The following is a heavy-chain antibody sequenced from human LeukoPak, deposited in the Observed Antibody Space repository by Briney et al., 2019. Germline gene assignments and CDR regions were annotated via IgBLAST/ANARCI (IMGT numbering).Heavy chain of an antibody. Sequence: SETLSLTCTVSGGSISSYYWSWIRQPPGKGLEWIGYIYYSGSTNYNPSLKSRVTISVDTSKNQFSLKLSSVTAADTAVYYCARDEGYCSGGSCFFDIWGQGTMVTVSS. V-gene: IGHV4-59*01. CDR1: GGSISSYY. J-gene: IGHJ3*02. D-gene: IGHD2-15*01. CDR3: ARDEGYCSGGSCFFDI. CDR2: IYYSGST.